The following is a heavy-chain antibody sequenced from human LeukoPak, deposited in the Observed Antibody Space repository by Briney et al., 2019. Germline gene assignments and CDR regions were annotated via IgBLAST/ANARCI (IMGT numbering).Heavy chain of an antibody. CDR1: GGTFSNYA. CDR3: ARDSVVGGSYQYDY. D-gene: IGHD1-26*01. CDR2: IIPIFGTT. Sequence: GASVKVSCKASGGTFSNYAISWVRQAPGQGLEWMGGIIPIFGTTNYAQKFQDRVTITADKSTSTAYMELSSLRSEDTALYYCARDSVVGGSYQYDYWGQGTLVTVSS. J-gene: IGHJ4*02. V-gene: IGHV1-69*06.